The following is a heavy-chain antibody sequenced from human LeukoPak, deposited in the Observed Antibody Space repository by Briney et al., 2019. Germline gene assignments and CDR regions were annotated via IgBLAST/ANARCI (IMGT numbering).Heavy chain of an antibody. D-gene: IGHD2-15*01. CDR1: GYTFASYG. Sequence: VASVKVSCKASGYTFASYGISWVRQAPGQGLEWMGWFTAYNGKTNYAQKLQGRVTMTTDTSTSTAYMELRSLRSDDTAVYYCARDSDCSGGSCHFDYWGQGTLVTVSS. J-gene: IGHJ4*02. CDR3: ARDSDCSGGSCHFDY. CDR2: FTAYNGKT. V-gene: IGHV1-18*01.